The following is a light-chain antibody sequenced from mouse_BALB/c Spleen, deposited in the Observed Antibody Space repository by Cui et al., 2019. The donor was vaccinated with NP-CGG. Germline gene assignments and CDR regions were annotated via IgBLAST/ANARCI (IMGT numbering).Light chain of an antibody. CDR1: TGAVTTSNY. Sequence: QDVVTRESALPISPGETVTLTCRSSTGAVTTSNYANWVQEKADHLFTGLIGSTNNRAPGVPARFSGSLIGDKAALTITGAQTEDEAIYFCALWYSNHWVFGGGTKLTVL. J-gene: IGLJ1*01. V-gene: IGLV1*01. CDR2: STN. CDR3: ALWYSNHWV.